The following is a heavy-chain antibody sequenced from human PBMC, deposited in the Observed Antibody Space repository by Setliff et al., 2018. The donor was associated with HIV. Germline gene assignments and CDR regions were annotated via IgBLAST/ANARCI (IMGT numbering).Heavy chain of an antibody. Sequence: PSETLSLTCAVSGYSISSGYYWGWIRQPPGKGLEWIGTIYHSGNTFYNPSLKSRLTISVDTSKNHFSLKLSSVTAADTALYYCARVHWFDPWGQGTLVT. CDR3: ARVHWFDP. V-gene: IGHV4-38-2*01. CDR1: GYSISSGYY. D-gene: IGHD3-10*01. J-gene: IGHJ5*02. CDR2: IYHSGNT.